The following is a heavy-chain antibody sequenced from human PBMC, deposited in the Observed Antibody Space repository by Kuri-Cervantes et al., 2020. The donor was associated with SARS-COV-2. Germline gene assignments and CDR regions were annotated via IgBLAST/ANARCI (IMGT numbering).Heavy chain of an antibody. D-gene: IGHD6-19*01. CDR1: GGSPSGYY. CDR3: ARTGGRSGWYVY. J-gene: IGHJ4*02. V-gene: IGHV4-34*01. CDR2: INHRGST. Sequence: SQTLSLTCAVYGGSPSGYYWSWIRQPPGKGLEWIGEINHRGSTNYNPPLKSRVTISVDTSKNQFSLKLSSVTAADTAVYYCARTGGRSGWYVYWGQGTLVTVSS.